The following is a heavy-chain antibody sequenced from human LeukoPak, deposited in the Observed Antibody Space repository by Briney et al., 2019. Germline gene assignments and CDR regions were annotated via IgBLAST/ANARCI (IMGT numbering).Heavy chain of an antibody. CDR3: AKDGQLVSAAYYFDY. D-gene: IGHD2-2*01. V-gene: IGHV3-30*18. J-gene: IGHJ4*02. CDR1: GFTFSSYG. Sequence: GGSLRLSCAASGFTFSSYGMHWVRQAPGKGLEWVAVIASDGRDKKYVDYVKGRFTISRENSKNTLYLQMNSLRAEDTAVYYCAKDGQLVSAAYYFDYWGQGTLVTVSS. CDR2: IASDGRDK.